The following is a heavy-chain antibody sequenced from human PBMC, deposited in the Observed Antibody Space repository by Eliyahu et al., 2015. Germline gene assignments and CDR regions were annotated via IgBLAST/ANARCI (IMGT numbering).Heavy chain of an antibody. D-gene: IGHD6-13*01. CDR1: GGSISSGGYS. V-gene: IGHV4-30-2*01. CDR3: ARRDGYSSSWEPDGWFDP. J-gene: IGHJ5*02. Sequence: QLQLQESSSGLVKPSQTLSLTCAVSGGSISSGGYSWSWIRQPPGKGLEWIGYIYHSGSTYYNPSLKSRVTISVDRSKNQFSLKLSSVTAADTAVYYCARRDGYSSSWEPDGWFDPWGQGTLVTVSS. CDR2: IYHSGST.